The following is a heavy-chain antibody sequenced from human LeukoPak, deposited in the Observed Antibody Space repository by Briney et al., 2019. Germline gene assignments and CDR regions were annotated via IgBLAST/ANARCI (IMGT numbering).Heavy chain of an antibody. CDR3: ARGRRGSSWYFAFDI. CDR1: GFTVNINY. D-gene: IGHD6-13*01. CDR2: IYSGGRT. Sequence: PGGSLRLSCAASGFTVNINYLSWVRRAPGKGLEWVSVIYSGGRTYYADSVKGRFTISRDNSKNTLYLQMNSLRAEDTAVYHCARGRRGSSWYFAFDIWGQGTMVTVPS. J-gene: IGHJ3*02. V-gene: IGHV3-66*02.